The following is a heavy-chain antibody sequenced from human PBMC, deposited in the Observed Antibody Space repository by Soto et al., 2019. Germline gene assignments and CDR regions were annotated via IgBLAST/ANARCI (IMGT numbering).Heavy chain of an antibody. CDR2: IKQDGSEK. D-gene: IGHD6-19*01. Sequence: GGSLRLSCAASGFTFSSYWMSWVRQAPGKGLEWVANIKQDGSEKYYVDSVKGRFTISRDNAKNSLYLQMNSLRAEDTAVYYCVRDPGIVVAGRDPSGIDYWGQGTLVTVSS. CDR3: VRDPGIVVAGRDPSGIDY. V-gene: IGHV3-7*05. J-gene: IGHJ4*02. CDR1: GFTFSSYW.